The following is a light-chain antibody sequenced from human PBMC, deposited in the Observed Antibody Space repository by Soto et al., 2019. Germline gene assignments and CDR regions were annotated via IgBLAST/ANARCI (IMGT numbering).Light chain of an antibody. CDR2: GAS. CDR3: QQYGSSPIT. J-gene: IGKJ5*01. CDR1: QSVSSNY. V-gene: IGKV3-20*01. Sequence: EIEMTQSPGTLSFSPGERAILSCRASQSVSSNYLAWYQQKVGQAPRLLIHGASSRATGIPDRFSGSGSGTDFTLTISRLEPEDFALYYCQQYGSSPITFGQGTRLEIK.